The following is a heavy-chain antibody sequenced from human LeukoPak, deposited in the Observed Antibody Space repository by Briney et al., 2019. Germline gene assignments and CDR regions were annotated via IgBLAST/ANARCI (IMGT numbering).Heavy chain of an antibody. CDR3: ARHPETMAPLYYFDY. J-gene: IGHJ4*02. D-gene: IGHD4/OR15-4a*01. Sequence: PSETLSLTCTVSGGSISSRSYYWGWIRQPPGKGLEWIGTIFYSGSTSYNPSLKSRVTMSVDTSKNQFSLKLTSVTAADTAFYYCARHPETMAPLYYFDYWGQGTLVTVSS. CDR1: GGSISSRSYY. V-gene: IGHV4-39*01. CDR2: IFYSGST.